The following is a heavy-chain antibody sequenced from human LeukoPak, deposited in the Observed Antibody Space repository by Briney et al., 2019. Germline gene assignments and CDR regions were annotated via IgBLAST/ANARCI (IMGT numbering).Heavy chain of an antibody. CDR2: INPSGGST. CDR1: GYTFSSYY. J-gene: IGHJ4*02. D-gene: IGHD3-9*01. V-gene: IGHV1-46*01. Sequence: GASVKVSCKASGYTFSSYYMHWVRQAPGQGLEWMGIINPSGGSTSYAQKFQGRVTMTRDTSTSTVYMELSSLRSEDTAVYYCARALRDGYDILTGYYYWGQGTLVTVSS. CDR3: ARALRDGYDILTGYYY.